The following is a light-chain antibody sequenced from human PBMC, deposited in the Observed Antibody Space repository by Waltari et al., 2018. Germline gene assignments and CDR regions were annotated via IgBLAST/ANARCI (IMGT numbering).Light chain of an antibody. J-gene: IGLJ3*02. Sequence: SYELTQPPSVSVSPGQTVSITCSGDQLGHKFASWYQQKPGQSPVVVIYEDKKRPSGLPERFSGSNSGNAATLTISGTQAVDEADYYCQTWDGTTAVFGGGTKLTVL. CDR1: QLGHKF. CDR2: EDK. CDR3: QTWDGTTAV. V-gene: IGLV3-1*01.